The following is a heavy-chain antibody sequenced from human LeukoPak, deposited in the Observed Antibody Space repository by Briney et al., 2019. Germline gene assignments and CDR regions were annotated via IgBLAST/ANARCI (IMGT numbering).Heavy chain of an antibody. CDR1: GFTFSGSA. J-gene: IGHJ4*02. CDR2: IRSKANSYAT. CDR3: AKEGIAAATYGHFDY. Sequence: GGSLRLSCAASGFTFSGSAMHWVRQASGKGLEWVGRIRSKANSYATAYAASVKGRFTISRDDSKNTAYLQMNSLRAEDTAVYYCAKEGIAAATYGHFDYWGQGTLVTVSS. D-gene: IGHD6-13*01. V-gene: IGHV3-73*01.